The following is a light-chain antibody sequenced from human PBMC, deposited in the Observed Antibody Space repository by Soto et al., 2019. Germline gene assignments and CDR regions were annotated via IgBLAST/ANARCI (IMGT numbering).Light chain of an antibody. V-gene: IGLV2-14*01. CDR2: EVS. Sequence: QSALTHPASVSGSPGQSITISCTGTSSDVGGYDYFSWYHLHPGKSPKLMVFEVSNRPSGVSYGFSGSKSGNTASLTISGLQAEAGADYICSSYSIRTAYLFGTGTKLTVL. CDR3: SSYSIRTAYL. CDR1: SSDVGGYDY. J-gene: IGLJ1*01.